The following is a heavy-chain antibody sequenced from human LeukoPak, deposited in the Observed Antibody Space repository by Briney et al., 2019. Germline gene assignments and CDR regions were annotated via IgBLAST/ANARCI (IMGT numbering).Heavy chain of an antibody. CDR1: GGSISSYY. D-gene: IGHD6-19*01. Sequence: SETLSLTCTVSGGSISSYYWSWIRQPPGKGLEWIGYIYYSGSTNYNPSLKSRVTISVDTSKNQFPLKLSSVTAADTAVYYCARVVYSSGCFDYWGQGTLVTVSS. J-gene: IGHJ4*02. V-gene: IGHV4-59*01. CDR3: ARVVYSSGCFDY. CDR2: IYYSGST.